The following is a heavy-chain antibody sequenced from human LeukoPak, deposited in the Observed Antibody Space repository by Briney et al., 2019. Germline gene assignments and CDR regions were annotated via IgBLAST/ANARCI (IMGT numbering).Heavy chain of an antibody. CDR1: TSR. CDR3: ARDLWNFYDDSGYNRDFDS. Sequence: ASVKVSCKATSRISWVRQAPGQGLEWMGWIGTYGGDTYYAQKIHGRITVTTDTSTSTVYMELRNLRSDDTAVYYCARDLWNFYDDSGYNRDFDSWGQGTLVTVSS. D-gene: IGHD3-22*01. V-gene: IGHV1-18*01. CDR2: IGTYGGDT. J-gene: IGHJ5*01.